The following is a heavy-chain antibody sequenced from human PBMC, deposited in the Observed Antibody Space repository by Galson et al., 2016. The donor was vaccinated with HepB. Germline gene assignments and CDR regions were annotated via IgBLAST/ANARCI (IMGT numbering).Heavy chain of an antibody. J-gene: IGHJ4*02. CDR3: ARATARVASRY. D-gene: IGHD6-6*01. V-gene: IGHV1-18*01. Sequence: SVKVSCKASGYTFISYGITWVRQAPGQGLEWMGWISFYNGNTHYAQKIQGRVTMTIDTSTSAAYMDLRSLRSDDTAVYYCARATARVASRYWGPGTLVIVSS. CDR2: ISFYNGNT. CDR1: GYTFISYG.